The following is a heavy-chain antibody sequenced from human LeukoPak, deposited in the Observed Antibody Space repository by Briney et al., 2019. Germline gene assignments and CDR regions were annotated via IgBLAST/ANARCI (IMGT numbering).Heavy chain of an antibody. CDR3: ARHGAVAGTRVFDY. J-gene: IGHJ4*02. Sequence: SETLSLTCTVSGGSISSYYWSWLRQPPGKGLEWIGYIYYSGSTSYNPSLKSRVTISVDTSKNQFSLKLSSVTAADTAVYYCARHGAVAGTRVFDYWGQGTLVTVSS. D-gene: IGHD6-19*01. CDR2: IYYSGST. CDR1: GGSISSYY. V-gene: IGHV4-59*08.